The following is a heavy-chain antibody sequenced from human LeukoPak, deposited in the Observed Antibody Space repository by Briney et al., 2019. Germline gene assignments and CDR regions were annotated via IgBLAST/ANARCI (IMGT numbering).Heavy chain of an antibody. J-gene: IGHJ4*02. CDR3: ARGEEYGSGTVHFDY. CDR2: VHHSGGT. Sequence: SGALSLTCAVSGGSISSSNWWSWVRQPPGKGLEWIGEVHHSGGTNYNPSLKSRVTISADRSNNRFSLSLNSVTAADTAVFYCARGEEYGSGTVHFDYWGQGILVTVSS. V-gene: IGHV4-4*02. CDR1: GGSISSSNW. D-gene: IGHD3-10*01.